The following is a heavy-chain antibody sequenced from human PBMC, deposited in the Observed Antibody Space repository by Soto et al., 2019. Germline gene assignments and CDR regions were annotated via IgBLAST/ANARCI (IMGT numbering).Heavy chain of an antibody. J-gene: IGHJ4*02. Sequence: PSETLSLTCTVSGASIFNYYWSWVRQPPGKGLEWIGYIYHTGITVYNPSLKSRVTISLDTSKSQFSLKLTTVTTADTAIYYCARGRRALDSSGIFDYWGQGPLVTVSS. V-gene: IGHV4-59*01. CDR1: GASIFNYY. CDR3: ARGRRALDSSGIFDY. D-gene: IGHD6-19*01. CDR2: IYHTGIT.